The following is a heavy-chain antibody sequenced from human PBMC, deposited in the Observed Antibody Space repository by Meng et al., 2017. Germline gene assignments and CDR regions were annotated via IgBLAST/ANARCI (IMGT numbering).Heavy chain of an antibody. J-gene: IGHJ4*02. V-gene: IGHV4-34*01. D-gene: IGHD2-21*02. CDR2: INHSGST. Sequence: QVQLQQWGAGLLKPSETLSLTCAVYGGSFSGYYWSWIRQPPGKGLEWIGEINHSGSTNYNTSLKSRVTISVDTSKNQFSLKLSSVTAADTAVYYCARVGKVVTAPLTYWGQGTLGHRLL. CDR3: ARVGKVVTAPLTY. CDR1: GGSFSGYY.